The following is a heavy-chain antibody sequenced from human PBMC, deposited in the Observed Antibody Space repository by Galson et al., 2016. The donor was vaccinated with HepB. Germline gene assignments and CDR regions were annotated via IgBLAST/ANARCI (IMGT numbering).Heavy chain of an antibody. Sequence: SLRLSCAASGFTFNSNWMHWVRQAPGKGLVWVSRIYGDDSSRTYADSVRGRFTISRDNAKNTLYLQMSSLRAEDTAVYYCASGLRDGSLLLSYWGQGTLVTVSS. D-gene: IGHD5-24*01. V-gene: IGHV3-74*01. CDR1: GFTFNSNW. CDR2: IYGDDSSR. J-gene: IGHJ4*02. CDR3: ASGLRDGSLLLSY.